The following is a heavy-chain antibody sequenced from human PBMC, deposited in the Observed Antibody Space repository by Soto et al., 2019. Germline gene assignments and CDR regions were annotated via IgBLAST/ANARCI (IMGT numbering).Heavy chain of an antibody. CDR2: IYYSGST. J-gene: IGHJ2*01. CDR1: GGSISSGGYY. V-gene: IGHV4-31*03. CDR3: ARESRQDIVVVVAASALPPWYFDL. D-gene: IGHD2-15*01. Sequence: QVQLQESGPGLVKPSQTLSLTCTVSGGSISSGGYYWSWIRQHPGKGLEWIGYIYYSGSTYYNPSLKSRVTISVDTSKNQFSLKLSSVTAADTAVYYCARESRQDIVVVVAASALPPWYFDLWGRGTLVTVSS.